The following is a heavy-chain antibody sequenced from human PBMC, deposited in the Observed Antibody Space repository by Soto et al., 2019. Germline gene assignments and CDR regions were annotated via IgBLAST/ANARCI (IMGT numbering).Heavy chain of an antibody. CDR2: IKQDGSEK. CDR3: ARSLFCEGTSCYTMGNYGMDV. J-gene: IGHJ6*02. D-gene: IGHD2-2*02. V-gene: IGHV3-7*01. Sequence: GGSLRLSCAASGFTFSSYWMSWVRQAPGKGLEWVANIKQDGSEKYYVDSVKGRFTISRDNAKNSLYLQMNSLRAEDTAVYYCARSLFCEGTSCYTMGNYGMDVWGQGTTVTVSS. CDR1: GFTFSSYW.